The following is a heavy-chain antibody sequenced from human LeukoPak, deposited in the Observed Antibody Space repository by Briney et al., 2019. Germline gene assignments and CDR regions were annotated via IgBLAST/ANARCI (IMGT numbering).Heavy chain of an antibody. D-gene: IGHD6-13*01. CDR1: GFTVSSNY. Sequence: GGSLRLSCAASGFTVSSNYMSWVRQAPGKGLEWASVIYSGGSTYYADSVKGRFTISRDNAKNSLYLQMNSLRAEDTALYYCAKDIASTGTFDYWGQGTLVTVSS. V-gene: IGHV3-53*05. J-gene: IGHJ4*02. CDR2: IYSGGST. CDR3: AKDIASTGTFDY.